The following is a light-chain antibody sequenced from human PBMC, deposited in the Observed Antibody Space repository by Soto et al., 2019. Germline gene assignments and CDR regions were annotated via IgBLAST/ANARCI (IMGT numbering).Light chain of an antibody. V-gene: IGLV2-14*01. J-gene: IGLJ1*01. CDR3: TSYRSGTALYV. CDR2: DVS. Sequence: QSVLTQPASVSGSPGQSITISCTGTSSDIGAYNYVSWYQQHAGKAPKLMIYDVSVRPSGASSRFSGSKSGNTASLTISGLQAEDEADYYCTSYRSGTALYVFGTGTKVTVL. CDR1: SSDIGAYNY.